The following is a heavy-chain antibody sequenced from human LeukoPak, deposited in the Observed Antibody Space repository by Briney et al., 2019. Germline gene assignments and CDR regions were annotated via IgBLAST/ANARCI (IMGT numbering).Heavy chain of an antibody. J-gene: IGHJ5*02. CDR2: ISAYNGNT. Sequence: GASVKVSCKAFGYTFTSYGISWVRQAPGQGLEWMGWISAYNGNTNYAQKLQGRVTMTTDTSTSTAYMELRSLRSDDTAVYYCARGRRYYDSSGFGFDPWGQGTLVTVSS. CDR3: ARGRRYYDSSGFGFDP. CDR1: GYTFTSYG. D-gene: IGHD3-22*01. V-gene: IGHV1-18*01.